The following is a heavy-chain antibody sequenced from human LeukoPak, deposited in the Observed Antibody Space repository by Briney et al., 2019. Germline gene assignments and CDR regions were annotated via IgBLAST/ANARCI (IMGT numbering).Heavy chain of an antibody. CDR1: RVTVTGNH. D-gene: IGHD3-10*01. CDR3: ARDGYYYGSGIYPHLRDTATVFDY. J-gene: IGHJ4*02. V-gene: IGHV3-21*01. Sequence: GGSLRLSPAPSRVTVTGNHMRCVPEAPGKRLEWVSSISSSSIYIYYADSVKGRFTISRDNAKNSLYLQMNSLRAEDTAVYYCARDGYYYGSGIYPHLRDTATVFDYWGQGTLVTVSS. CDR2: ISSSSIYI.